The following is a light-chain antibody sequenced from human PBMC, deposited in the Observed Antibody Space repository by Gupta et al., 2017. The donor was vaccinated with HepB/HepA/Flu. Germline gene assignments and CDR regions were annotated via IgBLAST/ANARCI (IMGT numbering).Light chain of an antibody. CDR1: RSDIGSYSL. Sequence: VLTQPASVSGSPGQSITISCTGTRSDIGSYSLVSWFQQHPGQAPKLIIYAVTKRPSGISHRFSAAKSGSTASLTITALQTEDAAHYFCCSFAGSGTVVFGGGTQLTVL. J-gene: IGLJ3*02. CDR2: AVT. CDR3: CSFAGSGTVV. V-gene: IGLV2-23*02.